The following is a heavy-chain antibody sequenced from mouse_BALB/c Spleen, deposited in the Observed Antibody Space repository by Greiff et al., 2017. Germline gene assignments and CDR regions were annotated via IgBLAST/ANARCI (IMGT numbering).Heavy chain of an antibody. Sequence: EVKVVDSGGGLVKPGGSLKLSCAASGFTFSDYYMYWVRQTPEKRLEWVATISDGGSYTYYPDSVKGRFTISRDNAKNNLYLQMSSLKSEDTAMYYCARDNYRYEGGDYCDYWGQGTTLTVSS. J-gene: IGHJ2*01. D-gene: IGHD2-14*01. CDR3: ARDNYRYEGGDYCDY. CDR2: ISDGGSYT. CDR1: GFTFSDYY. V-gene: IGHV5-4*02.